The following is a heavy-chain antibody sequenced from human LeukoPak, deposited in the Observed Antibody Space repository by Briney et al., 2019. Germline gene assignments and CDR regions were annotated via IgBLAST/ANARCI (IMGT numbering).Heavy chain of an antibody. Sequence: PGRSLRLSCAASGYTFSSYGTHWVRQAPGKGLEWVAVIWYDGSNKYYADSVKGRFTISRDNSKNTLYLQMNSLRAEDTAVYYCARDDVAVTGALDFWGQGTLVTVSS. CDR3: ARDDVAVTGALDF. J-gene: IGHJ4*02. CDR2: IWYDGSNK. V-gene: IGHV3-33*01. CDR1: GYTFSSYG. D-gene: IGHD6-19*01.